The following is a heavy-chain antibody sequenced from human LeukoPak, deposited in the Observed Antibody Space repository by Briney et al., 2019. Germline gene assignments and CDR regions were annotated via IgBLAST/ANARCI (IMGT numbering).Heavy chain of an antibody. J-gene: IGHJ4*02. Sequence: PSETLSLTCTVSGGSIGSSSYYWGWIRQPPRKGLEWIGSLYYSGITYYTPSLKSRVSIFVDTSKNQFSLRLSSVTAADTAVYYCARQDISGHYDYWGQGTLVTVSS. V-gene: IGHV4-39*01. CDR1: GGSIGSSSYY. CDR2: LYYSGIT. CDR3: ARQDISGHYDY. D-gene: IGHD3-22*01.